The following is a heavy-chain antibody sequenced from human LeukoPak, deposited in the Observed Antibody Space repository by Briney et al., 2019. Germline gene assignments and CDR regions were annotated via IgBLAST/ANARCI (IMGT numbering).Heavy chain of an antibody. CDR2: ISAYSANT. Sequence: ASVKVSCKASGYRFNIYGINWVRQAPGQGLEWMGWISAYSANTNYAQSFQGRVTMSRDTSTTTAYMELSGLRSNDTAVYFCATGPRNDPWGQGTLVTVSS. CDR1: GYRFNIYG. J-gene: IGHJ5*02. CDR3: ATGPRNDP. D-gene: IGHD1-14*01. V-gene: IGHV1-18*01.